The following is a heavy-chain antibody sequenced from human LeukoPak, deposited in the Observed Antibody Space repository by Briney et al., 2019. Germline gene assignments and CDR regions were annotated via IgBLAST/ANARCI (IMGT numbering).Heavy chain of an antibody. Sequence: GASLSPSCAASGFTSSSYGMSWVSQAPGKGREWVSAISGSGASTYYADSVKGRFTISRDNSKTTLYLQMNSLRAEDTSVCYCAKDGSSTSSYYYYYMDVWGKETTVTISS. CDR2: ISGSGAST. D-gene: IGHD2-2*01. CDR3: AKDGSSTSSYYYYYMDV. CDR1: GFTSSSYG. J-gene: IGHJ6*03. V-gene: IGHV3-23*01.